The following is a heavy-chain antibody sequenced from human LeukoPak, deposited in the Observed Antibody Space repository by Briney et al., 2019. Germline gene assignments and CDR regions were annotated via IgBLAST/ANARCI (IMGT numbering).Heavy chain of an antibody. J-gene: IGHJ4*02. CDR2: INPNSGGT. V-gene: IGHV1-2*02. CDR1: GYTFTGYY. D-gene: IGHD6-19*01. Sequence: ASVKVSCKASGYTFTGYYMHWVRQAPGQGLEWMGWINPNSGGTNYAQKFQGRVTLTTDTSTSTAHMDLRSLRSDDTAVYYCARDIAVAGEPDYWGQGTLVTVSS. CDR3: ARDIAVAGEPDY.